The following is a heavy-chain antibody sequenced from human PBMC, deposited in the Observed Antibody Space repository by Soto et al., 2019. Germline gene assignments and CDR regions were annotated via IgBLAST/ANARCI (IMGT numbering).Heavy chain of an antibody. V-gene: IGHV4-4*02. J-gene: IGHJ6*02. CDR1: GGYISSSYW. Sequence: QVQLQESGPGLVKPSGTLSLTCAVSGGYISSSYWWSWVRQPPGKGLEWIGEIYHSGSTNYNTSLKSRVTISVDKSKNQFSLKVTSVTAADTAVYYCARVSGSYYYGMDVWGQGTTVTVSS. CDR2: IYHSGST. CDR3: ARVSGSYYYGMDV.